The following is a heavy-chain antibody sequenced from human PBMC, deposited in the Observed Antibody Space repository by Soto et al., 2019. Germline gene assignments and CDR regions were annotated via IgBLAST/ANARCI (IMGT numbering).Heavy chain of an antibody. CDR2: IYYSGST. Sequence: PSETLSLTCTVSGGSIRDYYWSWIRQPPGKGLELIGYIYYSGSTNYNPSLKSRVTISIDTSRNQFSLKLNSVTAADTAVYYCAREDDFLTGYIDSWGQGTLVTVSS. D-gene: IGHD3-9*01. J-gene: IGHJ4*02. V-gene: IGHV4-59*01. CDR3: AREDDFLTGYIDS. CDR1: GGSIRDYY.